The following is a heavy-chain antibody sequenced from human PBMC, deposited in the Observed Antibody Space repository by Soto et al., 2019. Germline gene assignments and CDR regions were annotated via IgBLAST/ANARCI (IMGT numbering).Heavy chain of an antibody. J-gene: IGHJ6*02. D-gene: IGHD6-25*01. CDR3: ARGSAAGVDYGMDV. CDR1: RGSISTYY. CDR2: IYRGGGT. V-gene: IGHV4-4*07. Sequence: SETLSLTCTVSRGSISTYYWSWIRQPAGKGLEWIGRIYRGGGTNYDPSLKSRVTMSVDTSKNQFSLKLSLVTAADTALYYCARGSAAGVDYGMDVWGQGTTVTVSS.